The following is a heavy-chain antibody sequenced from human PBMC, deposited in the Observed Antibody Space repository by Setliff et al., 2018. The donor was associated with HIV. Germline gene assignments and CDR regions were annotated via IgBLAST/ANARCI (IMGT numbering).Heavy chain of an antibody. CDR3: ARDERSYFYDSSGNDAFDI. CDR1: GGSISSLSYY. CDR2: MYYSGTT. V-gene: IGHV4-39*07. J-gene: IGHJ3*02. D-gene: IGHD3-22*01. Sequence: SETLSLTCTVSGGSISSLSYYWGWIRQPPGKGLEWIGSMYYSGTTHYNPSLESRVTISVDTSKNYFSLKLSSVTAADTAVYFCARDERSYFYDSSGNDAFDIWGQGTMVTVSS.